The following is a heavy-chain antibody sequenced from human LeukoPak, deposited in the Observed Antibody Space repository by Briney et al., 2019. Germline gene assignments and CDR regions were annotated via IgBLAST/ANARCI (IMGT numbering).Heavy chain of an antibody. CDR1: GFTFSSYA. V-gene: IGHV4-34*01. CDR3: ARALPANSAAGPGRYFDL. J-gene: IGHJ2*01. CDR2: INHSGST. Sequence: GSLRLSCAASGFTFSSYAMSWVRQPPGKGLEWIGEINHSGSTNYNPSLKSRVTISVDTSKNQFSLKLSSVTAADTAVYYCARALPANSAAGPGRYFDLWGRGTLVTVSS. D-gene: IGHD4-23*01.